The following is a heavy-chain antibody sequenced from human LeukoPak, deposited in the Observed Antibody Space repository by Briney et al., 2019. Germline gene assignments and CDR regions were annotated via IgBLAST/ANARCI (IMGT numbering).Heavy chain of an antibody. Sequence: PWGSLRLSCAASGFTFSNYAMSWVRQAPGKGLEWVSAISGSGGSTYYADAVKGRFTISRDNSKSTVYLQMDSLRAEDTAVYYCANSRGHGSGNLWGQGTLVTVSS. V-gene: IGHV3-23*01. J-gene: IGHJ5*02. CDR1: GFTFSNYA. CDR3: ANSRGHGSGNL. CDR2: ISGSGGST. D-gene: IGHD3-10*01.